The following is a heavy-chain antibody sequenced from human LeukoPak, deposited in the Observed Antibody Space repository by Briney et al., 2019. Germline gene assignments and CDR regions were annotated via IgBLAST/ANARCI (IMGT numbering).Heavy chain of an antibody. V-gene: IGHV3-30*18. CDR1: GFTFSSYG. CDR2: ISYDGSNK. CDR3: AKELYDFWSGYYPDKYYFDY. Sequence: GRSLRLSCAASGFTFSSYGMHWVRQAPGKGLEWVAVISYDGSNKYYADSVKGRFTISRDNSKNTLYLQMNSLRAEDTAVYYCAKELYDFWSGYYPDKYYFDYWGQGTLVTVSS. D-gene: IGHD3-3*01. J-gene: IGHJ4*02.